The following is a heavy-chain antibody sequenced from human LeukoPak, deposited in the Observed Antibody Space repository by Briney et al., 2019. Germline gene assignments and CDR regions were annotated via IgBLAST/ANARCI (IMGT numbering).Heavy chain of an antibody. CDR3: AREVLRYFD. CDR1: GYTLTGYY. V-gene: IGHV1-2*02. D-gene: IGHD3-9*01. Sequence: GASVKVSCKASGYTLTGYYMHWVRQAPGQGLEWMGWINPDSGGTNYAQKFQGRVTMTWDTSISTAYMELSRLTSDDTAVYYCAREVLRYFDWGQGTLVTVSS. CDR2: INPDSGGT. J-gene: IGHJ4*02.